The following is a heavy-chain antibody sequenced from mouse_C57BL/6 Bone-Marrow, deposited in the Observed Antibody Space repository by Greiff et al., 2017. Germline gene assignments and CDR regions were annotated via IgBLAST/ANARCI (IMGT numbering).Heavy chain of an antibody. CDR3: SSFDGNYFDF. CDR1: GFIIKDDY. Sequence: VQLQQSGAELVRPGASVKLSCTASGFIIKDDYIHWVKQRPEQGLEWIGWIDPEIGDTEYASKFQGKATITSDTSSNTAYLQLSSLTSEDTAVYYCSSFDGNYFDFWGQGTPLTVAS. D-gene: IGHD2-3*01. J-gene: IGHJ2*01. V-gene: IGHV14-4*01. CDR2: IDPEIGDT.